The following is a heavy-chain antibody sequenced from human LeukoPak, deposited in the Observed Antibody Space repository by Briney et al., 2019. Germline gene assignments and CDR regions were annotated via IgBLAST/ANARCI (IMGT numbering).Heavy chain of an antibody. CDR1: GGTFSSYA. J-gene: IGHJ4*02. V-gene: IGHV1-69*06. CDR3: ARAGPDPYYYDSSGYPTPDY. D-gene: IGHD3-22*01. CDR2: IMAILGTA. Sequence: SVKVSCKASGGTFSSYAISWVRQAPGQGLEWMGGIMAILGTANYAQKFEGRVTRTGDMSTSTVYMELSSLRSEDTAVYYCARAGPDPYYYDSSGYPTPDYWGQGTLVTVSS.